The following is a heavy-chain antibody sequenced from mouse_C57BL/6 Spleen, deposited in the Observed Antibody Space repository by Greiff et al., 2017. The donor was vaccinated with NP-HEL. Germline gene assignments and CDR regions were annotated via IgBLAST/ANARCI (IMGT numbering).Heavy chain of an antibody. V-gene: IGHV1-82*01. D-gene: IGHD2-3*01. J-gene: IGHJ2*01. CDR2: IYPGDGDT. Sequence: QVQLKQSGPELVKPGASVKISCKASGYAFSSSWMNWVKQRPGKGLEWIGRIYPGDGDTNYNGKFKGKATLTADKSSSTAYMQLSSLTSEDSAVYFCAREGYDLYYFDYWGQGTTLTVSS. CDR3: AREGYDLYYFDY. CDR1: GYAFSSSW.